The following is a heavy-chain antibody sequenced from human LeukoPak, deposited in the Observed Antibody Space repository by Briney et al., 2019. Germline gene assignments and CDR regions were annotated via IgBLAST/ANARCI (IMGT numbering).Heavy chain of an antibody. CDR3: ARDLQWPDLGGDY. D-gene: IGHD4-11*01. CDR1: GYTFTDYY. V-gene: IGHV1-18*04. CDR2: ISAYNGNT. J-gene: IGHJ4*02. Sequence: ASVKVSCEASGYTFTDYYIHWVRQAPGQGLEWMGWISAYNGNTNYAQKLQGRVTMTTDTSTSTAYMELRSLRSDDTAVYYCARDLQWPDLGGDYWGQGTLVTVSS.